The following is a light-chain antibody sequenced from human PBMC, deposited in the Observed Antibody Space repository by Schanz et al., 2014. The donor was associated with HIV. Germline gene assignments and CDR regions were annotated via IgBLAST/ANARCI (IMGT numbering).Light chain of an antibody. V-gene: IGKV3-15*01. CDR3: QQRSNWPPYT. Sequence: ELVMTQSPATLSVSPGERATLSCRASQSVGSDLAWYQHKPGQAPRLLIYGASTRATGIPARFSGSGSGREFTLTISSLQSEDFAVYYCQQRSNWPPYTFGQGTKLEIK. J-gene: IGKJ2*01. CDR1: QSVGSD. CDR2: GAS.